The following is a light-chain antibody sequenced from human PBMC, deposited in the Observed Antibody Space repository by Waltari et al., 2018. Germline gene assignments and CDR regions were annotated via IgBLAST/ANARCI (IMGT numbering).Light chain of an antibody. CDR2: DVS. CDR1: TSDVGAYNF. CDR3: SSYTTISTTL. J-gene: IGLJ2*01. V-gene: IGLV2-14*01. Sequence: QSALAQPASVSGSPGQSITISCTGTTSDVGAYNFFSWYQHHPGKAPKLIIYDVSRWPSGASNRFSGSKSGNTASLTISGLQAEDEADYYCSSYTTISTTLFGGGTKVTVL.